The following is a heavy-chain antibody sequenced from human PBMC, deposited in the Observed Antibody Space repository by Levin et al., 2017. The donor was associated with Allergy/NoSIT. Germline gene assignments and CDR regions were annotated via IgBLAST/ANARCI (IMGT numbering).Heavy chain of an antibody. Sequence: GESLKISCEVSGFIFSNFGMHWVRQAPGKGLEWVAVISYDGSHRYYADSVKGRFTISRDNSKKTLYLQMNSLRVEDTAVYYCAKHWREYYYDSSGYYSGHFDHWGQGTLVTVSS. CDR2: ISYDGSHR. D-gene: IGHD3-22*01. CDR3: AKHWREYYYDSSGYYSGHFDH. J-gene: IGHJ5*02. V-gene: IGHV3-30*18. CDR1: GFIFSNFG.